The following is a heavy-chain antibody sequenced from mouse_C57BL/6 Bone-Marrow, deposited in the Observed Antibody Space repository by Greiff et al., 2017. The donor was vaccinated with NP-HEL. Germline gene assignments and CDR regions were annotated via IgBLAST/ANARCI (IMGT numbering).Heavy chain of an antibody. Sequence: EVMLVESGGGLVQPGGSLKLSCAASGFTFSDYGMAWVRQAPRKGPEWVAFISTLAYSIYYADTVTGRFTISRENATNTLYLEMSSLRSADTARYYCASLRRDWYFDVWGTGTTVTVSS. CDR2: ISTLAYSI. CDR3: ASLRRDWYFDV. J-gene: IGHJ1*03. V-gene: IGHV5-15*01. CDR1: GFTFSDYG.